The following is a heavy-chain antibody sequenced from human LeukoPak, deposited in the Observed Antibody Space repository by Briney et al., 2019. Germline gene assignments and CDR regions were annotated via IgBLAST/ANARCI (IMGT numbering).Heavy chain of an antibody. J-gene: IGHJ4*02. CDR2: INGDGGSR. Sequence: GGSLRLSCAASGFTFSTYWMHWVRQAPGKGLVWVSRINGDGGSRNYADSVKGRFTISRDNAKNTLYLQMSSLRVEDTAVYYCASASSHRTAAGGDYWGQGTPVTVST. V-gene: IGHV3-74*01. CDR1: GFTFSTYW. CDR3: ASASSHRTAAGGDY. D-gene: IGHD6-13*01.